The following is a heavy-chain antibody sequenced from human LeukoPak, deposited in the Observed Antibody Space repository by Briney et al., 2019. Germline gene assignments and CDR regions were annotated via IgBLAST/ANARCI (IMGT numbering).Heavy chain of an antibody. V-gene: IGHV4-39*01. Sequence: PSETLSLTCTVSGGSISSSSYYWGWIRQPPGKGLEWIGSIYYSGSTYYNPSLKSRVTISVDTSKNQFSLKLSSVTAADTAVYYCARGITIFGVVIPHRPGAFDIWGQGTMVTVSS. CDR2: IYYSGST. CDR1: GGSISSSSYY. D-gene: IGHD3-3*01. CDR3: ARGITIFGVVIPHRPGAFDI. J-gene: IGHJ3*02.